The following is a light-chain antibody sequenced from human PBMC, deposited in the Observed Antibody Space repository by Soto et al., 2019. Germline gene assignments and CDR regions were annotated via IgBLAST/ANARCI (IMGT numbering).Light chain of an antibody. CDR1: QGISSY. Sequence: DIQLTQSPPFMSAYVGDRVTITCRASQGISSYLAWYQQKPGKAPKVPIYAASTLQSGVPSRFSGSGYGTEFTLTISSLQPEDFATYSCQQVNSYPFTFGGGTKVDIK. CDR3: QQVNSYPFT. CDR2: AAS. J-gene: IGKJ4*01. V-gene: IGKV1-9*01.